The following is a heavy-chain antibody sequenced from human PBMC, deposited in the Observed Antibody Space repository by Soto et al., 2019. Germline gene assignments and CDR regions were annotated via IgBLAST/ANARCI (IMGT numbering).Heavy chain of an antibody. D-gene: IGHD2-15*01. CDR1: GYTFTSYA. CDR2: INAGNGNT. CDR3: ARVCSGGSCAKKGFDY. Sequence: ASVKVSCKASGYTFTSYAMHWVRQAPGQRLEWMGWINAGNGNTKYSQKFQGRVTITRDTSASTAYMELSSLRSEDTAVYYCARVCSGGSCAKKGFDYWGQGTLVTVSS. V-gene: IGHV1-3*01. J-gene: IGHJ4*02.